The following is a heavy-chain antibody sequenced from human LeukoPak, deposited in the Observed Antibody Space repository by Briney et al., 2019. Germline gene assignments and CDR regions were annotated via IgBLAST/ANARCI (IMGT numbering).Heavy chain of an antibody. CDR3: ARCNYYGMDV. CDR1: GGSISSSSYY. J-gene: IGHJ6*02. CDR2: IYYSGST. V-gene: IGHV4-39*01. Sequence: PSETLSFTCTVSGGSISSSSYYWGWIRQPPGKGLEWIGSIYYSGSTYYNPSLKSRVTISVDTSKNQFSLKLSSVTAADTAVYYCARCNYYGMDVWGQGTTVTVSS.